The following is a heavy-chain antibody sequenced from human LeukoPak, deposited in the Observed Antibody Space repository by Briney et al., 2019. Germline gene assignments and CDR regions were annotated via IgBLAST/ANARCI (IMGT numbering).Heavy chain of an antibody. CDR3: ARGGGSGWYPNWFDP. V-gene: IGHV4-59*01. Sequence: SETLSLTCTVSGGSISSYYWSWIRQPPGKGLEWIGYIYYSGSNNYNPSLKSRVTISVDTSKNQFSLKLSSVTAADTAVYYCARGGGSGWYPNWFDPWGQGTLVTVSS. CDR1: GGSISSYY. CDR2: IYYSGSN. J-gene: IGHJ5*02. D-gene: IGHD6-19*01.